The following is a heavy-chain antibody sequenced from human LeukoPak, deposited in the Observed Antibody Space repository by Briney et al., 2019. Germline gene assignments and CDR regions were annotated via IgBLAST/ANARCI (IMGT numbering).Heavy chain of an antibody. D-gene: IGHD3-22*01. J-gene: IGHJ5*02. CDR2: IYHSGST. CDR3: ASQYYDSSGSNWFDP. V-gene: IGHV4-38-2*02. Sequence: PSETLSLTCTASGYSISSGYYWGWIRQPPGKGLEWIGSIYHSGSTYYNPSLKSRVTISVDTSKNQFSLKLSSVTAADTAVYYCASQYYDSSGSNWFDPWGQGTLVTVSS. CDR1: GYSISSGYY.